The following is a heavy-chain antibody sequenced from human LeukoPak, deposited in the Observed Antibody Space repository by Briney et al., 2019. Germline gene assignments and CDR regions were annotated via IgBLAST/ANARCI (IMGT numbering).Heavy chain of an antibody. CDR1: GGSISGFF. J-gene: IGHJ4*02. CDR3: ARHGDIVVVTAYFDY. CDR2: IYYGGTT. D-gene: IGHD2-21*02. V-gene: IGHV4-59*08. Sequence: SETLSLTCTVSGGSISGFFWSWIRQPPGKGLEWIAYIYYGGTTYYNPSLKSRVTISVDTSKNQFSLKLSSVTAADTAVYYCARHGDIVVVTAYFDYWGQGTLVTVSS.